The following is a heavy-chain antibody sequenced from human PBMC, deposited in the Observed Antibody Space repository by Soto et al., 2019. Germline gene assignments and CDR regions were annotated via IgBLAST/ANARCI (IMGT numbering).Heavy chain of an antibody. CDR1: GFTFSTYG. Sequence: GGSLRLSCAASGFTFSTYGMHWVRQAPGKGLEWVAIIWYDGSNKYYGDSVEGRFTISRDNSKNTLFLQMNDLRVEDTAVYYCATDFTPHYMEVWGTGTRVTVSS. J-gene: IGHJ6*03. CDR2: IWYDGSNK. V-gene: IGHV3-33*01. CDR3: ATDFTPHYMEV. D-gene: IGHD2-21*02.